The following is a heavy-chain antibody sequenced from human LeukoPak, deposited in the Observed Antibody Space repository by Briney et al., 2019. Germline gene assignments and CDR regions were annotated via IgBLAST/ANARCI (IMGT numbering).Heavy chain of an antibody. CDR1: GFTFSNYE. V-gene: IGHV3-48*03. Sequence: GGSLRLSCAASGFTFSNYEMNWVRQTPGKGLEWVSYISSSGGTIYYADSVKGRFTISRDNAKNSLYLQMNSLRAEDTAVYYCARVGCSSTSCYTPYYFDYWGQGTLVTVSS. CDR2: ISSSGGTI. CDR3: ARVGCSSTSCYTPYYFDY. J-gene: IGHJ4*02. D-gene: IGHD2-2*02.